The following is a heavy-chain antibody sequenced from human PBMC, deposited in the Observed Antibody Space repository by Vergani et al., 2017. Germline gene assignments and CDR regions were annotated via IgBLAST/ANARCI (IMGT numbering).Heavy chain of an antibody. CDR1: GYTFTSYD. Sequence: QVQLVQSGAEVKKPGASVKVSCKASGYTFTSYDIHWVRQATGQGLEWMGWMNPNSGNTGYAQKFQGRVTMTRNTSISTADMELSSXRAEDTAVEYCARGVRFGGVIVIWGFWGQGTMVTVSS. D-gene: IGHD3-16*02. CDR2: MNPNSGNT. CDR3: ARGVRFGGVIVIWGF. V-gene: IGHV1-8*01. J-gene: IGHJ3*01.